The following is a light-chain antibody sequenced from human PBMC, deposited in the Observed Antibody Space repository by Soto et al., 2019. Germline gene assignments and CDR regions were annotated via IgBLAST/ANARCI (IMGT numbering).Light chain of an antibody. CDR2: EVT. Sequence: QSALAQPPSASGSPGQSVTITCTGTNSDVGTYNYVSWYQHHPGKAPKLMIYEVTKRPSGVPDRFSGSKSGNTASLTVSGLQAEDEAEYYCSSYAGSNNWVFGGGTQLTVL. CDR3: SSYAGSNNWV. V-gene: IGLV2-8*01. CDR1: NSDVGTYNY. J-gene: IGLJ7*01.